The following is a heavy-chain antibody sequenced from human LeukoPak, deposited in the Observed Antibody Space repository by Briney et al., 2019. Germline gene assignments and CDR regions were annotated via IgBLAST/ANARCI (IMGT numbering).Heavy chain of an antibody. J-gene: IGHJ5*02. CDR1: GGTFSSYA. V-gene: IGHV1-18*01. Sequence: ASVKVSCKASGGTFSSYAISWVRQAPGQGLEWMGWISAYNGNTNYAQKLQGRVTMTTDTSTSTAYMELRSLRSDDTAVYYCARADYSSSWYLKFDPWGQGTLVTVSS. CDR3: ARADYSSSWYLKFDP. CDR2: ISAYNGNT. D-gene: IGHD6-13*01.